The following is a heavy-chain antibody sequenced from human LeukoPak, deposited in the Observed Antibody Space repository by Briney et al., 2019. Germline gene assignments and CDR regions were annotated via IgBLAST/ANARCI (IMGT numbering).Heavy chain of an antibody. V-gene: IGHV4-39*01. CDR3: ARQGVGATDC. J-gene: IGHJ4*02. CDR2: ITYSGST. Sequence: SETLSLTCTVSGGSISSSTYYWAWIRQSPGKGLEWIGSITYSGSTYYNPSLESRVTISVDTSKNQFSLRLISVTAVDTAVYYCARQGVGATDCWGQGTLVTVSS. CDR1: GGSISSSTYY. D-gene: IGHD1-26*01.